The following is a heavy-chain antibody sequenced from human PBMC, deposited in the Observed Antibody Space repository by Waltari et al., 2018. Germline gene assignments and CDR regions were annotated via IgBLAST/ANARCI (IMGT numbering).Heavy chain of an antibody. D-gene: IGHD6-13*01. CDR3: ARQEYSSSWYYFDY. V-gene: IGHV4-39*01. CDR2: IYYSGST. CDR1: GGSISSSSYY. Sequence: QLQLQESGPGLVKPSETLSLPCTVSGGSISSSSYYWGWIRQPPGKGLEWIGSIYYSGSTYYNPSLKSRVTISVDTSKNQFSLKLSSVTAADTAVYYCARQEYSSSWYYFDYWGQGTLVTVSS. J-gene: IGHJ4*02.